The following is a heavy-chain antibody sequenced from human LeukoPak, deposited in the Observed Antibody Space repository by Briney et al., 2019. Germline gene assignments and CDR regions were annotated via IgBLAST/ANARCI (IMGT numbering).Heavy chain of an antibody. Sequence: PSETLSLTCTVSRGSIRSRSFYWGWVRQPPGKGLEWIGSIYYSGETYFNPSLRSRVTISVDTSKTHFYLHLSTVTAADTAVYYCAISLSGSSETYFDDWGQGSLVTVSS. J-gene: IGHJ4*02. CDR3: AISLSGSSETYFDD. CDR1: RGSIRSRSFY. V-gene: IGHV4-39*02. CDR2: IYYSGET. D-gene: IGHD3-10*01.